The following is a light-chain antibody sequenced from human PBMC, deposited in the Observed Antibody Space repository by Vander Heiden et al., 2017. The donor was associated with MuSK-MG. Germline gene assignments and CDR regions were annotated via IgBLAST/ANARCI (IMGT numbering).Light chain of an antibody. V-gene: IGKV1-39*01. Sequence: DIQMTQSPSSLSASVGDRVTITCRASQSISSYLNWYQPKPGKAPKLLIYAASCLQRGVPSRLSGRGDGKDFTPTTSSRQQEEFAAYYCQLNDCNPQYTFGQGTKLEIK. CDR2: AAS. J-gene: IGKJ2*01. CDR3: QLNDCNPQYT. CDR1: QSISSY.